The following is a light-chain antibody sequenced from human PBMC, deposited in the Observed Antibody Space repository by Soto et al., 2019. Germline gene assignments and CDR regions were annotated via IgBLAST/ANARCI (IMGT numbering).Light chain of an antibody. Sequence: QAVVTQPPSVSGAPGQRVTISCTGSSSNIGADSDVHWYQQLPGTAPKLLIYDNTNRPSGVPDRFSGSKSGTSASLAITGLQAEDEADYYCQSLDKSLDVDVFGSGTKLTVL. V-gene: IGLV1-40*01. CDR1: SSNIGADSD. CDR2: DNT. J-gene: IGLJ1*01. CDR3: QSLDKSLDVDV.